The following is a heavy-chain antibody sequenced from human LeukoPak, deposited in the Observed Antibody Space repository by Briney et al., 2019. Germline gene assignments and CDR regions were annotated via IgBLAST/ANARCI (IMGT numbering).Heavy chain of an antibody. CDR3: AKGSQRWQQLSPSDAFDI. CDR1: GFTFSSYA. V-gene: IGHV3-23*01. Sequence: GGSLRLSCAASGFTFSSYAMSWVRQGPGKGLEWVLAITGSGASTYYADSVKGRFTIFRDNSKNTLYLQMNSLRAEDTAIYYCAKGSQRWQQLSPSDAFDIWGQGTMVTVSS. J-gene: IGHJ3*02. D-gene: IGHD5-24*01. CDR2: ITGSGAST.